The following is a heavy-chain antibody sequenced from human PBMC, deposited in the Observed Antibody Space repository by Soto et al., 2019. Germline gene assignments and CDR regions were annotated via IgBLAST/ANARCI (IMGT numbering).Heavy chain of an antibody. J-gene: IGHJ6*02. V-gene: IGHV4-61*01. CDR3: ARDQDYYYYYYGMDV. CDR2: IYYSGST. Sequence: QVQLQESGPGLVKPLETLSLTCTVSGGSVSSGSYYWSWIRQPPGKGLEWIGYIYYSGSTNYNPSLKSRVTISVDTSKNQFSLKLSSVTAADTAVYYCARDQDYYYYYYGMDVWGQGTTVTVSS. CDR1: GGSVSSGSYY.